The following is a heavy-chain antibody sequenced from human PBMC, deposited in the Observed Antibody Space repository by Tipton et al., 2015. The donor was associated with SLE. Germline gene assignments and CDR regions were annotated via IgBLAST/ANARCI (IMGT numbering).Heavy chain of an antibody. D-gene: IGHD2-2*01. CDR3: ARGRYCSSTSCSYYFDY. V-gene: IGHV4-34*01. CDR1: GESFSGYY. CDR2: INHSGST. Sequence: GLVKPSETLSLTCAVYGESFSGYYWSWIRQPPGKGLEWIGEINHSGSTNYNPSLKSRVTISIDTSKNQFSLKVSSVTAADTAVYYCARGRYCSSTSCSYYFDYWGQGTLVTVSS. J-gene: IGHJ4*02.